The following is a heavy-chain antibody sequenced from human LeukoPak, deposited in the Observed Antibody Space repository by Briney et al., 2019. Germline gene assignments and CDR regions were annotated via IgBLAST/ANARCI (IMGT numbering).Heavy chain of an antibody. CDR3: ARSSGYCSGSTCDGGGAVFDL. J-gene: IGHJ3*01. V-gene: IGHV1-69*13. CDR2: IIPVFSTT. D-gene: IGHD2-2*03. Sequence: ASVKVSCKTSGITFSAYDITWVRQAPGQGLEWMGGIIPVFSTTTYAQKFQGRVTITADESTNTAYMEVNSLRSEETAVYYCARSSGYCSGSTCDGGGAVFDLWGQGTMVAVSS. CDR1: GITFSAYD.